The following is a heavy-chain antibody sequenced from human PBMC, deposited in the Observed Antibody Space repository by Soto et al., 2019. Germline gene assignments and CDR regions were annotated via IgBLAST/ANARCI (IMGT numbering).Heavy chain of an antibody. J-gene: IGHJ6*02. Sequence: SETLSLNCTVSVDSINNYYWTWIRQPPGKGLEWIGYIYDSGSTSYNPSLKSRLTISVDTSKNQFSLRLKSVTAADTAVYYCARGTKYYYQGMDVWGQGTTVTVSS. CDR3: ARGTKYYYQGMDV. CDR2: IYDSGST. V-gene: IGHV4-59*01. CDR1: VDSINNYY.